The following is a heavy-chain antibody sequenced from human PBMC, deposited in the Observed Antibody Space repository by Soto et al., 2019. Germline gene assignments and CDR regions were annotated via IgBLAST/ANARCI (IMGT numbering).Heavy chain of an antibody. J-gene: IGHJ6*02. D-gene: IGHD3-3*01. Sequence: QVQLVQSGAEVKKPGASVKVSCKASGYTFTSYAMHWVRQAPGQRLEWMGWINAGNGNTKYSQKFQGRVTITRDTSASTAYMELSSLRSEDTAVYYCAIVPQFWEWLTLMDVWGQGTTVTVSS. V-gene: IGHV1-3*01. CDR2: INAGNGNT. CDR3: AIVPQFWEWLTLMDV. CDR1: GYTFTSYA.